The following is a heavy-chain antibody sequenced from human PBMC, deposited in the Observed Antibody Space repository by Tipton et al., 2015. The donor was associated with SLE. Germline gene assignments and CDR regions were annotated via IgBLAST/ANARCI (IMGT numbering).Heavy chain of an antibody. D-gene: IGHD1-26*01. CDR3: ARGPVGATTGVAFDI. J-gene: IGHJ3*02. CDR2: ISSSGSTT. V-gene: IGHV3-48*03. Sequence: SLRLSCAASGFTFSSYEMNWVRQAPGKGLEWVSYISSSGSTTYYPGSVKGRFTISRENAKNSLYLQMNSLRAGDTAVYYCARGPVGATTGVAFDIWGQGTMVTVSS. CDR1: GFTFSSYE.